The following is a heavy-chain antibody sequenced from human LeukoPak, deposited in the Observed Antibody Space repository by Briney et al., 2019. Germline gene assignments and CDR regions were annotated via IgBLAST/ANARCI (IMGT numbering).Heavy chain of an antibody. CDR1: GFTFSSYG. D-gene: IGHD3-10*01. CDR2: IWYDGSNK. V-gene: IGHV3-33*01. CDR3: ARANYGSGSYASVVDY. J-gene: IGHJ4*02. Sequence: PGRSLRLSCAASGFTFSSYGMHWVRQAPGKGLEWVAVIWYDGSNKYYADSVKGRFTISRDNSKNTLYLQMNSLRAEDTAVYYCARANYGSGSYASVVDYWGQGPLVTVSS.